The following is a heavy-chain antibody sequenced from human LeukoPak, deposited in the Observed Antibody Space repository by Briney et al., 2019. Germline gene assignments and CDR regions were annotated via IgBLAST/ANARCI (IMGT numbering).Heavy chain of an antibody. CDR3: ARDITMVRGIIGYYYGMDV. Sequence: GGSLRLSCAASGFTVSSNYMSWVRQAPGKGLEWVSYISSSSSTIYYADSVKGRFTISRDNAKNSLYLQMNSLRDEDTAVYYCARDITMVRGIIGYYYGMDVWGQGTTVTVSS. CDR1: GFTVSSNY. J-gene: IGHJ6*02. V-gene: IGHV3-48*02. CDR2: ISSSSSTI. D-gene: IGHD3-10*01.